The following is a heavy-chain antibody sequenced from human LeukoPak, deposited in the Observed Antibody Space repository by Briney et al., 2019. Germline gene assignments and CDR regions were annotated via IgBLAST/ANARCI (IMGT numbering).Heavy chain of an antibody. Sequence: GGSLRLSCAASGFIFSSHWMSWVRQAPGKGLEWVANINLDGNDKNYVDSVKGRFTISRDNAKNSLYLQMNSLRAEDTAMYYCVRSGSYFSKWGQGTLVTVSS. CDR1: GFIFSSHW. V-gene: IGHV3-7*01. CDR3: VRSGSYFSK. CDR2: INLDGNDK. D-gene: IGHD1-26*01. J-gene: IGHJ4*02.